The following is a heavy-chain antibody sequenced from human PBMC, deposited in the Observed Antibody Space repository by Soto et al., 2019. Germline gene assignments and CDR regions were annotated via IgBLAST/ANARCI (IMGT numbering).Heavy chain of an antibody. J-gene: IGHJ4*02. Sequence: QVQLVQSGAEVKKPGSSVKVSYKASGGTFSSYTISWVRQAPGQGLEWMGRIIPILGIANYAQKFQGRVTITADKSTSTAYMELSSLRSEDTAVYYCARGYYYGSGSYGRWGQGTLVTVSS. V-gene: IGHV1-69*02. D-gene: IGHD3-10*01. CDR3: ARGYYYGSGSYGR. CDR1: GGTFSSYT. CDR2: IIPILGIA.